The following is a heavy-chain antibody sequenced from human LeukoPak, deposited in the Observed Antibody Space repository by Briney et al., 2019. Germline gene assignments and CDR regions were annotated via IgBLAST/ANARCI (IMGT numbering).Heavy chain of an antibody. CDR1: GYRFTSYW. CDR3: ARLESSTSAYFDY. CDR2: IYPGDSDT. J-gene: IGHJ4*02. D-gene: IGHD2-2*01. V-gene: IGHV5-51*01. Sequence: GEPLQISCKGSGYRFTSYWIGWVRPLPGKGLEWMGIIYPGDSDTRYSPSFQGQVTISADKSISTAYLQWSSLKASDTAMYYCARLESSTSAYFDYWGQGTLVTVSS.